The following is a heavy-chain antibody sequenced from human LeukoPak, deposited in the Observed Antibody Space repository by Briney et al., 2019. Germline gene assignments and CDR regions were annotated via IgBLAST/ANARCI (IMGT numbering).Heavy chain of an antibody. J-gene: IGHJ4*02. Sequence: GGSLRLSCAASGFAFSSQAMGWVRQAPGKGLEWVSVISDSGGLTYYSDSVKGRFTISRDNSKNTLFLQMNSLRAEDTAVYFCAKDARRTSGWYFFDYRGQGTLVTVSS. V-gene: IGHV3-23*01. D-gene: IGHD6-19*01. CDR1: GFAFSSQA. CDR3: AKDARRTSGWYFFDY. CDR2: ISDSGGLT.